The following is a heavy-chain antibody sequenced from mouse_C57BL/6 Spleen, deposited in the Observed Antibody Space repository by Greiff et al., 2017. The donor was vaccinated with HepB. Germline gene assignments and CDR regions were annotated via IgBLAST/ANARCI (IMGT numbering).Heavy chain of an antibody. V-gene: IGHV1-80*01. CDR3: ARGGYDGYSFEY. CDR2: IYPGDGDT. Sequence: QVQLKESGAELVKPGASVKISCTASGYAFSSYWMHWVKQRPGKGLEWIGQIYPGDGDTNYNGKFKGKATLTADKSSSTAYMQLSSLTSEDSAVYFCARGGYDGYSFEYRGQGTTLTVSS. D-gene: IGHD2-3*01. J-gene: IGHJ2*01. CDR1: GYAFSSYW.